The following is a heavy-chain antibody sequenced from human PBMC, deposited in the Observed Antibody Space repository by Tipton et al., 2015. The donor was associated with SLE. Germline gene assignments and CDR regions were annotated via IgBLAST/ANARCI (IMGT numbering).Heavy chain of an antibody. V-gene: IGHV4-39*01. CDR2: IYYDENT. Sequence: TLSLTCTVSGGSISRTSYYWGWVRQPPGTALEWIGSIYYDENTYYNPSLKRRVAVSIDTSKNEFSLKLNSVTAADTAVYYCVEGHTAMVIFDSWGQGTLVTVSS. D-gene: IGHD5-18*01. CDR3: VEGHTAMVIFDS. CDR1: GGSISRTSYY. J-gene: IGHJ4*02.